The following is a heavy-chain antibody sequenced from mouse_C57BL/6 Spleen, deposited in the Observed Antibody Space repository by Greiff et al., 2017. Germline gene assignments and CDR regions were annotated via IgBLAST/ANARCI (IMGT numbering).Heavy chain of an antibody. CDR3: ARAKYYYGSSPCDY. CDR2: INPSTGGT. D-gene: IGHD1-1*01. Sequence: VQLKQSGPELVKPGASVKISCKASGYSFTGYYLHWVKQSSEKSLEWIGEINPSTGGTSYNQKFKGKATLTVDKSSSTAYMQRKSLTSEDSAVYYCARAKYYYGSSPCDYWGQGTTLTVSS. J-gene: IGHJ2*01. V-gene: IGHV1-43*01. CDR1: GYSFTGYY.